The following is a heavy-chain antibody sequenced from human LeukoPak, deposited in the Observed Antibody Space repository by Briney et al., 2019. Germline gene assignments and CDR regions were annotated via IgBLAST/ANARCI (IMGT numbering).Heavy chain of an antibody. V-gene: IGHV3-23*01. CDR3: ATLGYCSSTSCIYNYYYYGMDV. CDR2: ISGGGGST. Sequence: GGSLRLSCAASGFTFSSYAMSWVRQAPGKGLEWVSAISGGGGSTYYADSVKGRFTISRDNSKNTLYLQMNSLRAEDTAVYYCATLGYCSSTSCIYNYYYYGMDVWGKGTTVTVSS. D-gene: IGHD2-2*01. CDR1: GFTFSSYA. J-gene: IGHJ6*04.